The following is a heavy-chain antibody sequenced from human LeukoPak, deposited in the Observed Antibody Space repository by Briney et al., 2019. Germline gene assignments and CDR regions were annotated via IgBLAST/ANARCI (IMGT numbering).Heavy chain of an antibody. J-gene: IGHJ4*02. Sequence: ASVKVSCKASGYTFNSYDINWVRQATGQGLEWMGWMNPNSGNTGYAQKFQGRITMTRNTSISTAYMELSSLRAEDTAVYYCARGIVAAGWSPGFDYWGQGTLVTVSS. CDR2: MNPNSGNT. D-gene: IGHD6-13*01. CDR1: GYTFNSYD. V-gene: IGHV1-8*01. CDR3: ARGIVAAGWSPGFDY.